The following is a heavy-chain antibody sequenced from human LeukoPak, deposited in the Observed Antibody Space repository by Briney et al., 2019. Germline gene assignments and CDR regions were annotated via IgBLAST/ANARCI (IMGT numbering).Heavy chain of an antibody. J-gene: IGHJ3*02. CDR1: GGSISSSSYY. V-gene: IGHV4-39*01. D-gene: IGHD3-22*01. CDR3: ARLSHYDSSGYPVDAFDI. Sequence: SETLSLTCTVSGGSISSSSYYWGWIRQAPGKGLEWIGSMYYSGSTYYNPSLKSRVTISVDTSKNQFSLKLSPVTAADTAVYYCARLSHYDSSGYPVDAFDIWGQGTMVTVSS. CDR2: MYYSGST.